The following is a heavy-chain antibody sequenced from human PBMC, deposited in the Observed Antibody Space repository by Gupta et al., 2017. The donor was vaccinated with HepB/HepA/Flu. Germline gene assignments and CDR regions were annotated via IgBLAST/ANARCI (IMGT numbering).Heavy chain of an antibody. CDR3: ARRAGEAFNI. CDR1: GYTFTGYY. D-gene: IGHD1-14*01. J-gene: IGHJ3*02. Sequence: QVQLVQSGAEVKKPGASVKVSCKASGYTFTGYYMYWVRQAPGQGLECMGGINPNSGDTNYAKKFQGRVSMTRDRSTSTAYMELSKLRSDDTAVYYCARRAGEAFNIWGQGTMVTVSS. V-gene: IGHV1-2*02. CDR2: INPNSGDT.